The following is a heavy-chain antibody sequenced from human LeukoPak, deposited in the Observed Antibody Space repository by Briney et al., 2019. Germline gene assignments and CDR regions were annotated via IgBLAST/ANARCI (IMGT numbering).Heavy chain of an antibody. V-gene: IGHV3-11*01. D-gene: IGHD2-21*01. CDR2: ISISGNTI. Sequence: GGSLRLSCAASGFTLSEYYMSWIRQAPGKGLDWVSHISISGNTIHYVESVKGRFTISRDNVKNLLYLQMNSLRVDDTAVYYCARVTPHSGHMDVWGNGTTVTVSS. CDR1: GFTLSEYY. J-gene: IGHJ6*03. CDR3: ARVTPHSGHMDV.